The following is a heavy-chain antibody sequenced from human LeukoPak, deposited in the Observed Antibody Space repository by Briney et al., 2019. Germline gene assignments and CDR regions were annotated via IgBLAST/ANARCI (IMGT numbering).Heavy chain of an antibody. CDR3: ARGRRDIVVVPAPTPPDY. CDR2: IYHSGST. CDR1: GYSISSGYY. J-gene: IGHJ4*02. V-gene: IGHV4-38-2*01. D-gene: IGHD2-2*02. Sequence: SETLSLTCAVSGYSISSGYYWGWIRQPPGKGLEWIGSIYHSGSTYYNPSLKSRVTISVDTSKNQFSLKLSSVTAADTAVYYCARGRRDIVVVPAPTPPDYWGQGTPVTVSS.